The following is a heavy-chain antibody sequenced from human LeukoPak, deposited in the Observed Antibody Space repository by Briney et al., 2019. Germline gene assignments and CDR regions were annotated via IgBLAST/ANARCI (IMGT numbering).Heavy chain of an antibody. J-gene: IGHJ4*02. CDR3: AAKGNGYSGSYVFAH. V-gene: IGHV3-66*01. CDR1: GFTVRTNY. CDR2: LYSSGGT. D-gene: IGHD1-26*01. Sequence: PGGSLRLSCAASGFTVRTNYMGWVRQAPGKGLEWVSVLYSSGGTNYADSVKGRFTISRDNSENTLDLQMNSLRAEDTAVYYCAAKGNGYSGSYVFAHWGQGTLVTVSS.